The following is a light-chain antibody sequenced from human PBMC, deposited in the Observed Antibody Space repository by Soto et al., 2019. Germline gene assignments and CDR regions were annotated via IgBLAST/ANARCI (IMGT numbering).Light chain of an antibody. CDR3: QQSYTIPRT. CDR1: QHISTY. Sequence: EIQMTQSPSSLSASVGDRVTISCRASQHISTYLNWYQHKPGNAPKLLVYAASTLQSGVPSRFSGSGSGTYFRITSSRLQPDDVATYYWQQSYTIPRTFGQGTKVDIK. J-gene: IGKJ1*01. V-gene: IGKV1-39*01. CDR2: AAS.